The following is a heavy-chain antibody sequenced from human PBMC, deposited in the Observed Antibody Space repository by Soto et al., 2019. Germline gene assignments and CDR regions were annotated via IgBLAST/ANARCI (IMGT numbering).Heavy chain of an antibody. J-gene: IGHJ4*02. CDR3: TTDDPINRN. V-gene: IGHV3-15*01. CDR2: IRSKTNGGTT. CDR1: GFTFSGSS. Sequence: EVQLVESGGGLVQSGGSLKLSCAASGFTFSGSSMHWVRQASGKGLEWVGRIRSKTNGGTTDYAAPVRGRFSISRDDSKNTMYLQMNSLKSEDTAVYYCTTDDPINRNWGQGTLVNVSP.